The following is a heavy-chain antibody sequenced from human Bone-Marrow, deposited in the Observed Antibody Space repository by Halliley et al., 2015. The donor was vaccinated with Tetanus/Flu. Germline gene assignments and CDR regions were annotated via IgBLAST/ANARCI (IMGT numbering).Heavy chain of an antibody. J-gene: IGHJ4*02. CDR1: GFTVNNNY. CDR2: IYAGGTA. Sequence: SLRLSCAASGFTVNNNYLSWVRQAPGKGLEWVSSIYAGGTAYFADSVRGRFTISRDESKNTVYLQMNNLRVEDTAVYHCARGGGGYYSPCDWGQGALVAVSS. V-gene: IGHV3-53*01. CDR3: ARGGGGYYSPCD. D-gene: IGHD3-16*01.